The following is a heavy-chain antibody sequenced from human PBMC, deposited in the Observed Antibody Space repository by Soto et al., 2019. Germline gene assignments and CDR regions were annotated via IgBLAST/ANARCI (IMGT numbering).Heavy chain of an antibody. CDR3: ARGAELVATPADY. V-gene: IGHV5-51*01. Sequence: PGESLKISCKGSGYSFTSYWIGWVRQMPGKGLEWMGIIYPGDSDTRYSPSFQRQVTISADKSISTAYLQWSSLKASDTAMYYCARGAELVATPADYWGQGTTVTVSS. D-gene: IGHD5-12*01. CDR1: GYSFTSYW. CDR2: IYPGDSDT. J-gene: IGHJ4*02.